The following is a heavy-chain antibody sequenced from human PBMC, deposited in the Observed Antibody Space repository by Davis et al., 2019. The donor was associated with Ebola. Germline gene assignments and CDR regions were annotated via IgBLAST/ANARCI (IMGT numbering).Heavy chain of an antibody. J-gene: IGHJ4*02. CDR3: ARDTYYDYVWGSYIDY. V-gene: IGHV3-21*01. CDR1: GFTFSSYS. CDR2: ISSSSSYI. Sequence: GGSLRLSCAASGFTFSSYSMNWVRQAPGKGLEWVSSISSSSSYIYYADSVKGRFTISRDNAKNSLYLQMNSLRAEDTAVYYCARDTYYDYVWGSYIDYWGQGTLVTVSS. D-gene: IGHD3-16*01.